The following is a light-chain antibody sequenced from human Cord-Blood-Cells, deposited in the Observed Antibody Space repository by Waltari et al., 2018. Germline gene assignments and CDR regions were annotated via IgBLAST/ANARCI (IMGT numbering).Light chain of an antibody. CDR2: LGS. CDR1: QSPRHSNGYHY. CDR3: MQALQTPWT. Sequence: DIVMTQSPLSLPVTPGEPASISCRSSQSPRHSNGYHYLDWYLQKPGQSPQLLIYLGSNRASGVPDRFSGSGSGTDFTLKISRVEAEDVGVYYCMQALQTPWTFGQGTKVEIK. V-gene: IGKV2-28*01. J-gene: IGKJ1*01.